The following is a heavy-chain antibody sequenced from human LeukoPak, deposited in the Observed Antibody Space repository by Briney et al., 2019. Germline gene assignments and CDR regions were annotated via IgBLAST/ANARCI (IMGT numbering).Heavy chain of an antibody. CDR2: ISWNSGSI. V-gene: IGHV3-9*03. J-gene: IGHJ4*02. CDR3: AKARYCSSTSCYRDY. Sequence: GGSLRLSCAASGFAFDDYAMHWVRQAPGKGLEWVSGISWNSGSIGYADSEKGRFTISRDNAKNSLYLQMNSLRAEDMALYYCAKARYCSSTSCYRDYWGQGTLVTVSS. CDR1: GFAFDDYA. D-gene: IGHD2-2*01.